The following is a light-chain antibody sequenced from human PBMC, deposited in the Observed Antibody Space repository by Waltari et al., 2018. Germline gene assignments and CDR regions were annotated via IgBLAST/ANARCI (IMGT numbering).Light chain of an antibody. CDR2: VNSDGIH. V-gene: IGLV4-69*01. Sequence: QLLLTQSPSASASLGASVKLTCTLSRGHSNYAIAWHQQQPDKGPRYLMKVNSDGIHIKGDGIPDRFSGSSSGAERYLTISSLQSEDEADYYCQTGGFGIWVFGGGTKLTVL. CDR3: QTGGFGIWV. J-gene: IGLJ3*02. CDR1: RGHSNYA.